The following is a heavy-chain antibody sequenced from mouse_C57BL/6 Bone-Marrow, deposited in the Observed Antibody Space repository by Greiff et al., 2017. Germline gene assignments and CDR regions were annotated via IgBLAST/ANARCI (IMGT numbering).Heavy chain of an antibody. J-gene: IGHJ3*01. D-gene: IGHD1-1*01. V-gene: IGHV1-69*01. CDR3: ARGSSYGFAY. CDR1: GYTFTSYW. Sequence: VQLQQPGAELVMPGASVKLSCKASGYTFTSYWMHWVKQRPGQGLEWIGEIDPSDSYTNYNQKFKGKSTLTVDKSSSTAYMQLSSLTSEDSAVYYCARGSSYGFAYWVQGTLVTVSA. CDR2: IDPSDSYT.